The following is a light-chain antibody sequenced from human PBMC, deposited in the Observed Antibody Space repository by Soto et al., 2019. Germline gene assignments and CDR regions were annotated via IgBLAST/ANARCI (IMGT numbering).Light chain of an antibody. V-gene: IGLV2-23*01. CDR3: CSYAGYSTE. J-gene: IGLJ3*02. Sequence: QSVLTQPASVSGSPGQSITISCTGVSSDAGSYNLVSWYQQHPGKAPKLMIYEADKRPSGVSNRFSGSKSGNTASLTISGLQAEDEADYYCCSYAGYSTEFGGGTKLTVL. CDR2: EAD. CDR1: SSDAGSYNL.